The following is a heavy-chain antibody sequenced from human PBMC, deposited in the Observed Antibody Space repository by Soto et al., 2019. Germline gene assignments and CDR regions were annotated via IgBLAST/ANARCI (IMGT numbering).Heavy chain of an antibody. D-gene: IGHD3-16*01. V-gene: IGHV3-74*01. CDR1: GFTFSRYW. CDR2: ISSYGSDT. CDR3: ASNYAYAEGYYWYGIDV. Sequence: EVQLVESGGGLVLPGGSLRLSCAASGFTFSRYWMHWVRQAPGKGLERVSRISSYGSDTHYADSVKGRFTISRDNAKNTRYLQMNSLRADDTAVYYCASNYAYAEGYYWYGIDVWGQGTTVTVSS. J-gene: IGHJ6*02.